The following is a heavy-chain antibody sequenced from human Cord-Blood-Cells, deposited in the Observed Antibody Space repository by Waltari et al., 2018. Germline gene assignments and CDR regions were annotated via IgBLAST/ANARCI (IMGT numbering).Heavy chain of an antibody. CDR2: INHSGST. D-gene: IGHD2-21*02. J-gene: IGHJ4*02. CDR1: GGSFSGYS. Sequence: QVQLQPWGAGLLKPSETLSLTCAVYGGSFSGYSWSWIRQPPGKGLEWIGEINHSGSTNYNPSLKSRVTISVDTSKNQFSLKLSSVTAADTAVYYCARVVVTAIPDYWGQGTLVTVSS. V-gene: IGHV4-34*01. CDR3: ARVVVTAIPDY.